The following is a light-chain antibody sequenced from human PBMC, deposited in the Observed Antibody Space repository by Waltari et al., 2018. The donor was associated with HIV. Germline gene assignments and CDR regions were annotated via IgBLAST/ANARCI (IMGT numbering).Light chain of an antibody. CDR2: EDI. CDR1: PLPKNY. CDR3: YSTESNGNHRV. V-gene: IGLV3-10*01. J-gene: IGLJ3*02. Sequence: SYELTQPPSVSVSSGQTARITCSGDPLPKNYAHWYQQKSGQAPVLVNYEDIKRPPGIPERFSSSSSGTTAVLTISGAQVEDETDYYCYSTESNGNHRVFGGGTKLTVL.